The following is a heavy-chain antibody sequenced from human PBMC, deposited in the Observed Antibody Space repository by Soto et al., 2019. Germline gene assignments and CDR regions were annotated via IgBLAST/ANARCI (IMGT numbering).Heavy chain of an antibody. CDR3: AKDGNGLEVYFDV. CDR1: GIEFSNYA. Sequence: EVPLLESGGGLVQPGGSLRLYCVASGIEFSNYAMSWVRQAPGKGLEWVPISRASGRSRYHADSVKGRFTISRDNSKNTLYVHMTSLRAEDTAVDYWAKDGNGLEVYFDVWGQRTQVTLPS. D-gene: IGHD1-1*01. J-gene: IGHJ4*02. CDR2: SRASGRSR. V-gene: IGHV3-23*01.